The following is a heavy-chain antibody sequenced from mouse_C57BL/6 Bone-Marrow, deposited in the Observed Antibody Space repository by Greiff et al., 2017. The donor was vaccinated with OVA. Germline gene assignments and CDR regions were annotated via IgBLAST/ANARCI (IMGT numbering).Heavy chain of an antibody. D-gene: IGHD3-2*02. Sequence: VQLQQSGAELVRPGASVKLSCKASGYTFTDYYINWVKQRPGQGLEWIARIYPGSGNTYYNEKFKGKATLTAEKSSSTAYMQLSSLTSEDSAVYFCARRIDSSGFDYWGQGTTLTVSS. V-gene: IGHV1-76*01. J-gene: IGHJ2*01. CDR3: ARRIDSSGFDY. CDR1: GYTFTDYY. CDR2: IYPGSGNT.